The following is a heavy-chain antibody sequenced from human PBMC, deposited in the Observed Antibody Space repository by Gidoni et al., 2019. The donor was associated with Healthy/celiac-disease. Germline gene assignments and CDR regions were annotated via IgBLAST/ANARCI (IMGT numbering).Heavy chain of an antibody. D-gene: IGHD6-13*01. V-gene: IGHV3-30-3*01. Sequence: QVQLVESGGGVVQPGRSLRLSCAASGFPFSSYAMHWVRQAPGKGLEWVAVISYDGSNKYYADSVKGRFTISRDNSKNTLYLQMNSLRAEDTAVYYCARDLEYSSSWYSIFAYWGQGTLVTVSS. J-gene: IGHJ4*02. CDR3: ARDLEYSSSWYSIFAY. CDR2: ISYDGSNK. CDR1: GFPFSSYA.